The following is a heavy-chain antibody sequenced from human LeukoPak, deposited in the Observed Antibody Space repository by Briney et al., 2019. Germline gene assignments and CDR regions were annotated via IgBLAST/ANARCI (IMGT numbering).Heavy chain of an antibody. J-gene: IGHJ6*03. D-gene: IGHD3-3*02. V-gene: IGHV1-2*02. CDR2: INPNSGGT. Sequence: VASVKVSCKASGYTFTGYYMHWVRQAPGQGLEWMGWINPNSGGTNYAQKFQGRVTMTRDTSISTAYMELSRLRSDDTAVYYCARESFYYYYMDVWGKGTTVTVSS. CDR1: GYTFTGYY. CDR3: ARESFYYYYMDV.